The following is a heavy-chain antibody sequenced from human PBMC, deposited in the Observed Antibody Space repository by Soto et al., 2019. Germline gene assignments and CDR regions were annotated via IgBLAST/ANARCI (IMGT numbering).Heavy chain of an antibody. V-gene: IGHV3-43*01. J-gene: IGHJ6*02. CDR1: GFTFDDYT. CDR2: ISWDGGST. D-gene: IGHD6-6*01. CDR3: AKADPYSSSSVGGMDV. Sequence: PGGSLRLSCAASGFTFDDYTMHWVRQAPGKGLEWVSLISWDGGSTYYADSVKGRFTTSRDNSKNSLYLQMNSLRTEDTALYYCAKADPYSSSSVGGMDVWGQGTTVTVSS.